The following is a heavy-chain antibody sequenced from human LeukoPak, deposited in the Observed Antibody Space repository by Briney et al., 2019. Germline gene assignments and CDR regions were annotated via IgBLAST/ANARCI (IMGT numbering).Heavy chain of an antibody. J-gene: IGHJ5*02. CDR1: GYTFTSYG. V-gene: IGHV1-18*01. CDR3: ARESDFWSGYYSS. D-gene: IGHD3-3*01. Sequence: AASVTVSCTASGYTFTSYGISWVRQAPGQGLEWMGWISAYNGNTNYAQKLQGRVTMTTDTSTSTAYMELRSLRSDDTAVYYCARESDFWSGYYSSWGQGTLVTVSS. CDR2: ISAYNGNT.